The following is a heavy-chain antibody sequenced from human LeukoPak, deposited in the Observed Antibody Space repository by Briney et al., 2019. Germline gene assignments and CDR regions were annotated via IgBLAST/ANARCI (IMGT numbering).Heavy chain of an antibody. D-gene: IGHD6-19*01. CDR3: AGIGVAGQFDY. CDR1: GFTFSSYS. CDR2: ISSHKTYI. Sequence: GGSLRLSCAASGFTFSSYSMNWVRQVPGKGLERVSYISSHKTYIYYADSVKDRFTISRDNAKSSLYLQVNSLRAEDTAVYYCAGIGVAGQFDYWGQGTLVTVSS. V-gene: IGHV3-21*01. J-gene: IGHJ4*02.